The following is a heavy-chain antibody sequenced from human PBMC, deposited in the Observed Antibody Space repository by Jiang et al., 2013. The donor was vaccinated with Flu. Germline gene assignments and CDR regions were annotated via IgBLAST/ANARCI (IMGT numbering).Heavy chain of an antibody. J-gene: IGHJ5*02. V-gene: IGHV4-4*02. CDR2: SGST. CDR3: ARGPAVALIGWFDP. D-gene: IGHD6-19*01. Sequence: SGSTNYNPSLKSRVTISVDKSKNQFSLKLSSVTAADTAVYYCARGPAVALIGWFDPWGQGTLVTVSS.